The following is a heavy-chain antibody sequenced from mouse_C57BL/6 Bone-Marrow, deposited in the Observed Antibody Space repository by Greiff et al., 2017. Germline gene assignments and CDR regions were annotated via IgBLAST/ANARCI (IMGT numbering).Heavy chain of an antibody. D-gene: IGHD1-1*01. V-gene: IGHV14-4*01. Sequence: EVQLQQSGAELVRPGASVKLSCTASGFYIKDDNMHWVKQRPEQGLEWIGWIDPENGDPDYASKFKGKATITADTSSTTAYLQLSSLTSEDTAVYYCTTLYYGSEAWFAYWGQGTLVTVSA. J-gene: IGHJ3*01. CDR3: TTLYYGSEAWFAY. CDR1: GFYIKDDN. CDR2: IDPENGDP.